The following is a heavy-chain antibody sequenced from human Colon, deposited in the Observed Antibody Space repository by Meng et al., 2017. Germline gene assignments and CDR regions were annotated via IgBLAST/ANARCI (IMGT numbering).Heavy chain of an antibody. CDR1: GFTFSSYE. J-gene: IGHJ4*01. Sequence: GESLKISCAASGFTFSSYEMNWVRQAPGKGLEWVSYISSSGSTIYYADSVKGRCTISRDNAKNSLYLQMNSLRAEDTAVYYCARKYDSSGYPPDYYFDYWGQGTLVTGAS. CDR3: ARKYDSSGYPPDYYFDY. CDR2: ISSSGSTI. V-gene: IGHV3-48*03. D-gene: IGHD3-22*01.